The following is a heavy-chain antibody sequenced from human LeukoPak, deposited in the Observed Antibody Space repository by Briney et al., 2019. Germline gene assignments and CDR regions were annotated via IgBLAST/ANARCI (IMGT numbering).Heavy chain of an antibody. CDR3: ARGVEPLAANTLAY. D-gene: IGHD1-14*01. V-gene: IGHV3-53*01. J-gene: IGHJ4*02. CDR2: LYSDGNT. Sequence: GGSLRLSCAASGFTVITNDMTWVRQPPGKGLEWVSVLYSDGNTKYADSVQGRFTISRDNSKNTLYLEMNSLSPDDTAVYYCARGVEPLAANTLAYWGQGTLVTVSS. CDR1: GFTVITND.